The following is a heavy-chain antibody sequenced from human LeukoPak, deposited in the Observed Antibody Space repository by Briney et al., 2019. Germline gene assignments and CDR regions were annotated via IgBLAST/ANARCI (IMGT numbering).Heavy chain of an antibody. CDR1: GGTFSSYA. Sequence: GASMKVSCKASGGTFSSYAISWVRQAPGQGLEWMGRIIPILGIANYAQKFQGRVTITADKSTSTAYMELSSLRSEDTAVYYCARDMRSGSQGFDYWGQGTLVTVSS. V-gene: IGHV1-69*04. CDR2: IIPILGIA. D-gene: IGHD1-26*01. J-gene: IGHJ4*02. CDR3: ARDMRSGSQGFDY.